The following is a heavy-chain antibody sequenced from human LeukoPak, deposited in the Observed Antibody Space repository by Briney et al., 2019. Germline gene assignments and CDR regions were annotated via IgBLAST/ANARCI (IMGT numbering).Heavy chain of an antibody. CDR2: ISSSSSYI. D-gene: IGHD6-13*01. CDR3: ARDRAAAGDDAFDI. Sequence: GGSLRLSCAASGFTFSSYSMNWVCQAPGKGLEWVSSISSSSSYIYYADSVKGRFTISRDNAKNSLYLQMNSLRAEDTAVYYCARDRAAAGDDAFDIWGQGTMVTVSS. CDR1: GFTFSSYS. J-gene: IGHJ3*02. V-gene: IGHV3-21*01.